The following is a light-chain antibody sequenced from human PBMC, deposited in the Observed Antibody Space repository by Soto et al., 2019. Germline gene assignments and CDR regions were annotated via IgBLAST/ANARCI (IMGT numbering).Light chain of an antibody. CDR3: QTWGTGIQV. J-gene: IGLJ2*01. CDR1: SGHSSDA. Sequence: QAVVTQSPSASASLGASVNLTCTLSSGHSSDAIAWHQQQPEKGPRFLMKLNSDGSHTKGDGIPGRFSGSSSGAERYLTISSLHSEDEADYYCQTWGTGIQVFGGGTKLTVL. CDR2: LNSDGSH. V-gene: IGLV4-69*01.